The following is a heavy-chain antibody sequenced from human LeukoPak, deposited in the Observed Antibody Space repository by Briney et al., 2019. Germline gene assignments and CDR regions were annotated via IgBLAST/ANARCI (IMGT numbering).Heavy chain of an antibody. D-gene: IGHD6-13*01. Sequence: SSETLSLTCTVYGGSIKNDYWWTWVRQSPGKGLEWIGEINHSGSTNYNPSLKSRVTISVDTSKNQFSLKLSSVTAADTAVYYCARGPRYSSSWYRYFQHWGQGTLVTVSS. CDR3: ARGPRYSSSWYRYFQH. V-gene: IGHV4-34*01. CDR2: INHSGST. J-gene: IGHJ1*01. CDR1: GGSIKNDYW.